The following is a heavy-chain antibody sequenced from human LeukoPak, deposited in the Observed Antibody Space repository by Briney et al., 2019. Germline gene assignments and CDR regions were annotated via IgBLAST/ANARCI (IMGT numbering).Heavy chain of an antibody. D-gene: IGHD2-8*02. CDR1: GVSIASYS. J-gene: IGHJ4*02. Sequence: SETLSLTCAVSGVSIASYSCHWIRQSPGKGLEDVAAIDSYGTTYYNPSLRSRVNMAVDPSKNQCSLRLNSVTAADTAVYYCARSRGWWALDYWGPGTLVAVSS. CDR3: ARSRGWWALDY. V-gene: IGHV4-59*04. CDR2: IDSYGTT.